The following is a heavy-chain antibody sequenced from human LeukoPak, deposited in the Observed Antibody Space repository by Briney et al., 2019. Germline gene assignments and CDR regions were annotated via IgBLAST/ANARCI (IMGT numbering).Heavy chain of an antibody. Sequence: GRSLLLSCAASGFTFSSYGMHWVRQAPGKGLEWVAVISYDGSNKYYADSVKGRFTISRDNSKNTLYLQMNSLRAEDTAVYYCARAMGSGWALFDYWGQGTLVTVSS. CDR1: GFTFSSYG. J-gene: IGHJ4*02. D-gene: IGHD6-19*01. CDR2: ISYDGSNK. V-gene: IGHV3-30*03. CDR3: ARAMGSGWALFDY.